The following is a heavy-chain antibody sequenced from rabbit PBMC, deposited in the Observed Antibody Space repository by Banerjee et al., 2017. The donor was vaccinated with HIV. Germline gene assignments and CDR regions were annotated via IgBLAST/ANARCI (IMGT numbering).Heavy chain of an antibody. CDR2: IYTGSGGST. J-gene: IGHJ6*01. CDR3: ARASDYGDWDL. D-gene: IGHD2-1*01. V-gene: IGHV1S45*01. CDR1: GFSFSNDMW. Sequence: QEQLVESGGDLVQPEGSLTLTCTASGFSFSNDMWICWVRQAPGKGLEWIGCIYTGSGGSTYYANWAKGRFTISKTSSTTVTLQMTSLTAADTATYFCARASDYGDWDLWGPGTLVTVS.